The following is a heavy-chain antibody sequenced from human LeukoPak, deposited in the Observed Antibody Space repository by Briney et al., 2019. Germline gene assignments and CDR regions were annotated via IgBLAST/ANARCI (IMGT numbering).Heavy chain of an antibody. V-gene: IGHV4-38-2*02. CDR1: GYSISRAYY. CDR2: IYQSGTT. J-gene: IGHJ4*02. D-gene: IGHD5-18*01. Sequence: SETLSLTCTVSGYSISRAYYWGWIRQPPGKGLEWIGSIYQSGTTYYNPSLKSRVTISIDTSQNQFSLKLSSLTAADTAVYYCARIFIRNGYSSYFDCWGQGTLVTVSS. CDR3: ARIFIRNGYSSYFDC.